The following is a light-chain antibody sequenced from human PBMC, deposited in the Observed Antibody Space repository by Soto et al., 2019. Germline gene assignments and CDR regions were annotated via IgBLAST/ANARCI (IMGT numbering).Light chain of an antibody. V-gene: IGLV1-40*01. CDR1: SSNIGAGYD. Sequence: QAVVTQPPSVSGAPGQRVTISCTGSSSNIGAGYDVHWYQQLPGTAPKLLIYGNSNRPSGVPDRFSGSKSGTSASLAITGLQAEDEADYYCQSYDSSVVFGGGTQLTVL. CDR2: GNS. J-gene: IGLJ2*01. CDR3: QSYDSSVV.